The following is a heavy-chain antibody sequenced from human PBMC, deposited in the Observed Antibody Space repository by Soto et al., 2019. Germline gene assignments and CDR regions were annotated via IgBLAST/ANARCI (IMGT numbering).Heavy chain of an antibody. CDR1: GGSISSYY. CDR3: AREGTYYYGSGSSRPIDY. V-gene: IGHV4-59*01. CDR2: IYYSGST. J-gene: IGHJ4*02. D-gene: IGHD3-10*01. Sequence: SETLSLTCTVSGGSISSYYWSWIRQPPGKGLEWIGYIYYSGSTNYNPSLKSRVTISVDTSKNQFSLKLSSVTAADTAVYYCAREGTYYYGSGSSRPIDYWGQGTLVTVSS.